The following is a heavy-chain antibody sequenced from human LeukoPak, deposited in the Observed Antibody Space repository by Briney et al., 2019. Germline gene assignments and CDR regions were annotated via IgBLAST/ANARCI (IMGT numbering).Heavy chain of an antibody. D-gene: IGHD3-9*01. CDR2: ISGSGETT. CDR1: GFTFSGYA. CDR3: AKDSADYDILTGYYPYWYFDL. Sequence: PGGSLRLSCAASGFTFSGYAMTWVRQAPGKGLEWVSAISGSGETTYYTDSMKGRFTISRDNSKNTLYLQMNSLRAEDTAVYYCAKDSADYDILTGYYPYWYFDLWGRGTLVTVSS. V-gene: IGHV3-23*01. J-gene: IGHJ2*01.